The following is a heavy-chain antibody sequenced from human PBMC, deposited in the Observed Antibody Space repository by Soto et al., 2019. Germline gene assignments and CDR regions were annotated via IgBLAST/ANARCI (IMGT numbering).Heavy chain of an antibody. CDR1: GGSFSGYH. J-gene: IGHJ1*01. CDR2: INHSGST. D-gene: IGHD6-19*01. V-gene: IGHV4-34*01. CDR3: ARVSPGSGWYRPLTYFQH. Sequence: NPSETLSLTCAVYGGSFSGYHWSWIRQPPGKGLEWIGEINHSGSTNYNPSPKSRVTISVDTSKNQFSLKLSSVTAADTAVYYCARVSPGSGWYRPLTYFQHWGQGTLVTVSS.